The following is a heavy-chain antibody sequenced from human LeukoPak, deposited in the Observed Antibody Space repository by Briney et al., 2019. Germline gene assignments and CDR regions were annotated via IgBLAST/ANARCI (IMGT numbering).Heavy chain of an antibody. CDR3: ARDRANYYDSSGSYDY. CDR2: IGAYNGNT. V-gene: IGHV1-18*01. D-gene: IGHD3-22*01. Sequence: ASVKVSCKASGYTFTNYGITWVRQAPGQGLEWMGWIGAYNGNTYYAQKLQGRVTLTTDTSTGTGYMELRSLRSDDTAVYYCARDRANYYDSSGSYDYWGQGTLVTVSS. J-gene: IGHJ4*02. CDR1: GYTFTNYG.